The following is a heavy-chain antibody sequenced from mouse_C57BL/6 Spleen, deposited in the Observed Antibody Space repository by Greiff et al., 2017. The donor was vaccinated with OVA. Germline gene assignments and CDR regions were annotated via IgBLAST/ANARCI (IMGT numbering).Heavy chain of an antibody. D-gene: IGHD4-1*01. J-gene: IGHJ2*01. V-gene: IGHV1-26*01. CDR3: ASLTGTGY. CDR1: GYTFTDYY. CDR2: INPNNGGT. Sequence: EVQLQQSGPELVKPGASVKISCKASGYTFTDYYMNWVKQSHGKSLEWIGDINPNNGGTSYNQKFKGKATLTVDKSSSTAYMELRSLTSEDSAVYYCASLTGTGYWGQGTTLTVSS.